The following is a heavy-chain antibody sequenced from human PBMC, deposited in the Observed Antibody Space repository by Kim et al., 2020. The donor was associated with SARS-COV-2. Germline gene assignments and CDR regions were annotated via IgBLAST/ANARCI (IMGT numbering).Heavy chain of an antibody. D-gene: IGHD3-22*01. J-gene: IGHJ4*02. CDR1: GYTFTSYG. CDR3: ARDLYRDYFDTSGSDY. CDR2: ISAYNGNT. Sequence: ASVKVSCKASGYTFTSYGISWVRQAPGQGLEWMGWISAYNGNTNYAQKFQGRVTMTTDTSTSTAYMELSSLRSDDTAVYYCARDLYRDYFDTSGSDYWGQGTLVTVSS. V-gene: IGHV1-18*01.